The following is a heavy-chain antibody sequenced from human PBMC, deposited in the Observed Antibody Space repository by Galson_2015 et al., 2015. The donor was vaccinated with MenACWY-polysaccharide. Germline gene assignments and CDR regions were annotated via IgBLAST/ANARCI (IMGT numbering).Heavy chain of an antibody. CDR3: AKALQRGYDPPPDY. Sequence: PLRLSCAAPGFWFEDYAMHWVRHAPGTGLERVSGIRWNSDNMNYADSVKGRFSISRDKAPHSLYLQMDSLGPEDTASYYCAKALQRGYDPPPDYWGQGTLVTVSS. D-gene: IGHD3-3*01. V-gene: IGHV3-9*01. CDR2: IRWNSDNM. J-gene: IGHJ4*02. CDR1: GFWFEDYA.